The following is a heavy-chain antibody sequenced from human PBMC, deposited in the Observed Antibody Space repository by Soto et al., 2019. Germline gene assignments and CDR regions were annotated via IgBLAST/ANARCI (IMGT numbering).Heavy chain of an antibody. CDR3: ARGQLLPEY. J-gene: IGHJ4*02. V-gene: IGHV3-48*02. Sequence: PGGSLRLSCAASGFIFSSYWMHWVRQAPGKGLEWISYISGSSNIINYADSVKGRFTISRDNTKNSLYLQMNSLRDEDTAVYYCARGQLLPEYWGQGTLVTVSS. CDR2: ISGSSNII. CDR1: GFIFSSYW. D-gene: IGHD2-15*01.